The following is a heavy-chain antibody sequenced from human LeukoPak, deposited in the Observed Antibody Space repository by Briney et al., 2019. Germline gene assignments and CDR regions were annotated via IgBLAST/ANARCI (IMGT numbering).Heavy chain of an antibody. Sequence: PGGSLRLSCAASGFTFSSYSMNWVRQAPGKGLEWVSSISSSSSYIYYADSVRGRFTISRDNAKNSLYLQMNSLRAEDTAVYFCASPHYCSGSSCCFGYWGQGTLVTVSS. CDR3: ASPHYCSGSSCCFGY. CDR2: ISSSSSYI. CDR1: GFTFSSYS. J-gene: IGHJ4*03. D-gene: IGHD2-15*01. V-gene: IGHV3-21*01.